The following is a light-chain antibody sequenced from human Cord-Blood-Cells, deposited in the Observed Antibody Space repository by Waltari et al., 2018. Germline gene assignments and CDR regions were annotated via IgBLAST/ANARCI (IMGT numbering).Light chain of an antibody. CDR2: GAS. J-gene: IGKJ1*01. CDR1: LSVSSH. V-gene: IGKV3-15*01. CDR3: QQYNNWPPWT. Sequence: EIVMKQTPATLSVSPGERAHLTCRASLSVSSHFARYQQKPGQAPRLLIYGASTRATGIPARFSGSGSGTEFTLTISSLQSEDFAVYYCQQYNNWPPWTFGQGTKVEIK.